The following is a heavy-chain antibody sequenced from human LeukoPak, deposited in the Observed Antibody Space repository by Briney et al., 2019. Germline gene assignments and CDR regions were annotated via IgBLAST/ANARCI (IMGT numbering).Heavy chain of an antibody. CDR2: ISNGGNNK. Sequence: GGSLRLSCAASGFIFSTYGMHWVRQAPGKGLEWVEVISNGGNNKYYADSVRGRFTISRDDSKNTLYLQMNSLRDDDTAVYYCTKGTAPSIAAAAYNWGQGTLVTVSS. CDR3: TKGTAPSIAAAAYN. V-gene: IGHV3-30*18. J-gene: IGHJ4*02. CDR1: GFIFSTYG. D-gene: IGHD6-13*01.